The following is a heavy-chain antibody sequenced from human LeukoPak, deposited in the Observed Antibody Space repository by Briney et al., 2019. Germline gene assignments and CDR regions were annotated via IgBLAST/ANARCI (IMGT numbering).Heavy chain of an antibody. J-gene: IGHJ4*02. D-gene: IGHD3-22*01. CDR2: ISGSGGST. V-gene: IGHV3-23*01. CDR3: AKFPYYYDSSGYYGY. CDR1: GFTFSSYA. Sequence: GGSLRLSCAASGFTFSSYAMSWVRQAPGKGLEWVSAISGSGGSTYYADSVKGRLTISRDNSKNTLYLQMNSLRAEDTAVYYCAKFPYYYDSSGYYGYWGQGTLVTVSS.